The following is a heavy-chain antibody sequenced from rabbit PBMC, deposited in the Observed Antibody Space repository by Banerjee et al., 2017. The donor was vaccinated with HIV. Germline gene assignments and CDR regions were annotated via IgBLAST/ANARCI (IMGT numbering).Heavy chain of an antibody. CDR3: ARGGVGTTYPYGGMDL. V-gene: IGHV1S43*01. CDR2: IVTSTCST. Sequence: QQQLEESGGGLVKPGGTLTLTCKASGIDFSNHYYMCWVRQAPGKGLELIACIVTSTCSTWYASRVNGRFTISRSTSLNTVALKMTILTAADTATYFCARGGVGTTYPYGGMDLWGPGTLVTVS. J-gene: IGHJ6*01. D-gene: IGHD8-1*01. CDR1: GIDFSNHYY.